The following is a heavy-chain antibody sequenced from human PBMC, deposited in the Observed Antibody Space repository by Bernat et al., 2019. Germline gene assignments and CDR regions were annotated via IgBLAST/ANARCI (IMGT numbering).Heavy chain of an antibody. CDR1: GGSISSGGYY. D-gene: IGHD3-9*01. V-gene: IGHV4-31*03. CDR3: ARETRYDILTGYSAYYYYGMDV. Sequence: QVQLQESGPGLVKPSQTLSLTCTVSGGSISSGGYYWSWIRQPPGKGLEWIGYIYYSGSTYYNPSLKSRVTISVDTSKNQFSLKLSSVTAADTAVYYCARETRYDILTGYSAYYYYGMDVWGQGTTVTVSS. J-gene: IGHJ6*02. CDR2: IYYSGST.